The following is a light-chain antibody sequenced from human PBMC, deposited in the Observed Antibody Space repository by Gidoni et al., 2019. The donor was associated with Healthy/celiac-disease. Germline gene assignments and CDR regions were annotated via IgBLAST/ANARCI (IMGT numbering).Light chain of an antibody. J-gene: IGKJ4*01. CDR1: QSVSSY. CDR2: GAS. Sequence: EIVMTQTPATLPVSPGERATLSCRASQSVSSYLAWYQQKPVQAPRLLIYGASTRATGIPARFSGSGSGTEFTLTISSLQSEDFAVYYCQQYNNWPPLTFGGGTKVEIK. V-gene: IGKV3-15*01. CDR3: QQYNNWPPLT.